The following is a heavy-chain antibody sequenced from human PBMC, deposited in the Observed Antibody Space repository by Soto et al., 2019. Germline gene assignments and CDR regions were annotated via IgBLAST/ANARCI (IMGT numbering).Heavy chain of an antibody. CDR3: ARHYDILTGYYTPLEY. Sequence: ASENLSLTCTVSGGSISSTSYYWGWIRQPPGKGLEWIGTIYYNGGTYYNPSLKSRVTISVDTSKNQFFLKLSSVTAADTAVYYCARHYDILTGYYTPLEYWGQGTLVTVSS. J-gene: IGHJ4*02. D-gene: IGHD3-9*01. CDR1: GGSISSTSYY. V-gene: IGHV4-39*01. CDR2: IYYNGGT.